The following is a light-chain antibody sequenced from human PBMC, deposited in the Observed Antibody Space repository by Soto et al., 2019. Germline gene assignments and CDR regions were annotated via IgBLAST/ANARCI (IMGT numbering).Light chain of an antibody. CDR1: QSISNF. V-gene: IGKV1-39*01. J-gene: IGKJ1*01. CDR2: SAS. Sequence: DIQMTQSPSSLSASVGDRVTITCRASQSISNFLNWYQQKPGQAPKLLISSASNVQSGVPSRFSGRGSGTEFTLTISGLQPEDSASYCCQQSYNCPRTFGQGTKV. CDR3: QQSYNCPRT.